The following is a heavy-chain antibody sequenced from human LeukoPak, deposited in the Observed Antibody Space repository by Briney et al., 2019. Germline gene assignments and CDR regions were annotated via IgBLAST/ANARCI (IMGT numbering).Heavy chain of an antibody. J-gene: IGHJ1*01. V-gene: IGHV1-2*02. CDR2: INPNSGGT. CDR1: GYTFTSYG. D-gene: IGHD2-2*01. Sequence: ASVKVSCKASGYTFTSYGISWVRRAPGQGLEWMGWINPNSGGTNYAQKFQGRVTMTRDTSISTAYMELSRLRSDDTAVYYCARLRRPVGVRGDFQHWGQGTLVTVSS. CDR3: ARLRRPVGVRGDFQH.